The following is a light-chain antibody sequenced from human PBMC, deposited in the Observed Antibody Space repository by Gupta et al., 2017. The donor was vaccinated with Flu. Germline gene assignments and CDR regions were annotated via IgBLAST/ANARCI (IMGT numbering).Light chain of an antibody. Sequence: SALTQPPSVSGSPGQSVTISCTGTSSDVGAYNYVSWYQHHPGKAPKVMIYDVSRRPSVVPGRFSASKSANAASLTISGPQAEEDADYYCCANAGSSTFVFGTGTKVTVL. CDR2: DVS. J-gene: IGLJ1*01. CDR3: CANAGSSTFV. CDR1: SSDVGAYNY. V-gene: IGLV2-11*01.